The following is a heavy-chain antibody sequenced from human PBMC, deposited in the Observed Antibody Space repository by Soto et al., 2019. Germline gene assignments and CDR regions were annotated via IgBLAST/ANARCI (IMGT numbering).Heavy chain of an antibody. D-gene: IGHD4-17*01. Sequence: PGGSLRLSCAASGFTFSSYGMHWVRQAPGKGLEWVAVISYDGSNKYYADSVKGRFTISRDNSKNTLYLQMNSLRAEDTAVYYCAKDDHYGDLKHYYYYGMDVWGQGTTVTVSS. V-gene: IGHV3-30*18. CDR2: ISYDGSNK. J-gene: IGHJ6*02. CDR1: GFTFSSYG. CDR3: AKDDHYGDLKHYYYYGMDV.